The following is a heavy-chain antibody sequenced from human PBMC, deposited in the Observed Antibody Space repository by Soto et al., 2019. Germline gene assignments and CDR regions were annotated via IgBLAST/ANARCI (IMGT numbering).Heavy chain of an antibody. Sequence: GGSLRLSCAASGFTFSSYAMRWVRQAPGKGLEWVSAIRGSGGSTYYADSVKGRFTISRDNSKNTLYLQMNSLRAEDTAVYYCAKDALRKGYGSGSYYPKYYYYYMDVWGKGTTVTVSS. V-gene: IGHV3-23*01. CDR2: IRGSGGST. CDR3: AKDALRKGYGSGSYYPKYYYYYMDV. CDR1: GFTFSSYA. J-gene: IGHJ6*03. D-gene: IGHD3-10*01.